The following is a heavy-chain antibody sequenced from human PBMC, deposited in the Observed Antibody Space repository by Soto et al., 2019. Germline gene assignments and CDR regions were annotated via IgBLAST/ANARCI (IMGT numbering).Heavy chain of an antibody. CDR1: GYTFANDY. J-gene: IGHJ4*02. Sequence: QVPLVQSGAEVKEPGASVKVSCKTSGYTFANDYIHWVRQVPGQGLEWMGRIKPSGGATLYAQKLQARVTMTRDTSTNTRYMDLSRLSSDYKAMYYCSSDTRSSSGGAQTPFDLCSQGTLVTVSS. CDR3: SSDTRSSSGGAQTPFDL. CDR2: IKPSGGAT. V-gene: IGHV1-46*01. D-gene: IGHD3-3*01.